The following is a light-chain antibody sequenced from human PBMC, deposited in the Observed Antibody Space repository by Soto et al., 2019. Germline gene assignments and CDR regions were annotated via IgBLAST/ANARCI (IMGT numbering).Light chain of an antibody. Sequence: QSALTQPASVSGSPGQSITISCTGTSSDIGTYNYVSWYQQHPGKAPKLMIYEVTYRPSGVSNRFSGSKSGNTASLTISGLQAEDEADYYCSSYTSSSTLVFGGGTKLTV. V-gene: IGLV2-14*01. CDR1: SSDIGTYNY. CDR2: EVT. CDR3: SSYTSSSTLV. J-gene: IGLJ2*01.